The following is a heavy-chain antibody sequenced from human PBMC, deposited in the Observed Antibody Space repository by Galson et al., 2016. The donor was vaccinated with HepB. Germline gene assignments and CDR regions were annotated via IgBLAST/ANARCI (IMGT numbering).Heavy chain of an antibody. V-gene: IGHV3-13*04. CDR3: GREGFGDVHYGMAV. Sequence: SLRLSCAASGFTFSRYDMHWVRQATGKGLEWVSGIGSAGDTYYLGSVKGRFTISRENAKNFLYLQMNSLRAGDTAVYYCGREGFGDVHYGMAVWGQGTTVTVSS. CDR2: IGSAGDT. CDR1: GFTFSRYD. D-gene: IGHD3-10*01. J-gene: IGHJ6*02.